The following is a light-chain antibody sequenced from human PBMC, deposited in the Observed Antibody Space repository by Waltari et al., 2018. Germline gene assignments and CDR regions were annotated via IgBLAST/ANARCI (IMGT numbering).Light chain of an antibody. CDR3: QHFGGSPLIT. Sequence: EIVLTQSPGTLSLSPGQRATLSCRASQSVKNNYLAWYQQKPGQAPRLLMYDASTRATDIPERFSGSGSGTDFTLTISRLEAEDFAVYYCQHFGGSPLITFGQGTRLEIK. CDR1: QSVKNNY. CDR2: DAS. J-gene: IGKJ5*01. V-gene: IGKV3-20*01.